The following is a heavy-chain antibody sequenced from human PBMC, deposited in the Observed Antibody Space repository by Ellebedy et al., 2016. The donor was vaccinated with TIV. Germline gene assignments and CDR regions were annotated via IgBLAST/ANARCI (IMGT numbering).Heavy chain of an antibody. CDR2: IGTGGNT. D-gene: IGHD4-17*01. J-gene: IGHJ6*02. CDR1: GFTFTTYA. V-gene: IGHV3-23*01. Sequence: PGGSLRLSCAASGFTFTTYAMHWVRQAPGKGLEWVSGIGTGGNTFYADSVRGRFTISRDTSKNTVFLQMNSLRAEDTALYYCAKDKVFGDSKWEIDVWGQGTTVTVSS. CDR3: AKDKVFGDSKWEIDV.